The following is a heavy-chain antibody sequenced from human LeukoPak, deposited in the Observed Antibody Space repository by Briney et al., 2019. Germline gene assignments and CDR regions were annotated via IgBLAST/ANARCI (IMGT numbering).Heavy chain of an antibody. CDR1: GFTFSNYG. V-gene: IGHV3-33*01. CDR2: IWYDGSNK. D-gene: IGHD6-19*01. CDR3: VRVAVAGNRNNWFDR. J-gene: IGHJ5*02. Sequence: PGGSLRLSCAASGFTFSNYGMHWVRQAPGKGLEWVAVIWYDGSNKYYADSVKGRFTISRDNSKNTLYLQMNSLRAEDTAVYYCVRVAVAGNRNNWFDRWGQGTLVTVSS.